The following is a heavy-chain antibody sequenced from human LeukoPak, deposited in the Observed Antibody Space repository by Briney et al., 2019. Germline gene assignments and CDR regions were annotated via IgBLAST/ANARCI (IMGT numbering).Heavy chain of an antibody. CDR3: AREDYGSVFDY. CDR2: ISSSSSYI. Sequence: GGSLRLSCAASEFTFSSYSMNWVRQAPGKGLEWVPSISSSSSYIYYADSVKGRFTISRDNAKNSLYLQMNSLRAEGTAVYYCAREDYGSVFDYWGQGTLVIISS. J-gene: IGHJ4*02. CDR1: EFTFSSYS. V-gene: IGHV3-21*01. D-gene: IGHD3-10*01.